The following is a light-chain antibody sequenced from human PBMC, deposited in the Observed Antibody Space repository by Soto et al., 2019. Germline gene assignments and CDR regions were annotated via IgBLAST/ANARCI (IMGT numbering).Light chain of an antibody. CDR1: QSVSNNY. CDR3: QQLTDWPPQWT. J-gene: IGKJ1*01. V-gene: IGKV3D-20*02. CDR2: GAS. Sequence: EIVLTQSPGTLSLSPGERATLSCRASQSVSNNYLAWYQQKPGQAPRPLIYGASNRATGIPDRFSGSGSGTDFTLTINSLEPEDFAVYYCQQLTDWPPQWTFGQGTKVDIK.